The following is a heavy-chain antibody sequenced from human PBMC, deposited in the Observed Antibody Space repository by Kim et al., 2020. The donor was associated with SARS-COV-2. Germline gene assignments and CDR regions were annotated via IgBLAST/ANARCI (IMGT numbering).Heavy chain of an antibody. Sequence: SETLSLTCTVSGGSISRYYWSWIRQPPGKGLEWIGYIYYSGSTNYNPSLKSRVTISVDTSKNQFSLKLSSVTAADTAVYYCARIGCISTSCYQLDYWGQGTLVTVSS. J-gene: IGHJ4*02. CDR3: ARIGCISTSCYQLDY. V-gene: IGHV4-59*01. D-gene: IGHD2-2*01. CDR1: GGSISRYY. CDR2: IYYSGST.